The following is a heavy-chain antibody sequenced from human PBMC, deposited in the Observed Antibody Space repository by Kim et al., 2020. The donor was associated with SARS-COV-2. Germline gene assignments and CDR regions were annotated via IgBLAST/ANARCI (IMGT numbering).Heavy chain of an antibody. J-gene: IGHJ6*02. CDR1: GGSISSGGYY. CDR3: ARATGPDIVVVPAAIDPYYYYYGMDV. V-gene: IGHV4-31*03. Sequence: SETLSLTCTVSGGSISSGGYYWSWIRQHPGKGLEWIGYIYYSGSTYYNPSLKSRVTISVDTSKNQFSLKLSSVTAADTAVYYCARATGPDIVVVPAAIDPYYYYYGMDVWGQGTTVTVSS. D-gene: IGHD2-2*01. CDR2: IYYSGST.